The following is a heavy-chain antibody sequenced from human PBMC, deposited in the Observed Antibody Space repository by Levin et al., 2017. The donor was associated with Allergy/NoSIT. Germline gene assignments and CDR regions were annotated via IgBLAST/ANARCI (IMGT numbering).Heavy chain of an antibody. CDR1: GYSFTSYW. CDR3: ARTPSRYYYGSEHKTNDY. Sequence: GESLKISCKGSGYSFTSYWISWVRQMPGKGLEWMGRIDPSDSYTNYSPSFQGHVTISADKSISTAYLQWSSLKASDTAMYYCARTPSRYYYGSEHKTNDYWGQGTLVTVSS. CDR2: IDPSDSYT. V-gene: IGHV5-10-1*01. J-gene: IGHJ4*02. D-gene: IGHD3-10*01.